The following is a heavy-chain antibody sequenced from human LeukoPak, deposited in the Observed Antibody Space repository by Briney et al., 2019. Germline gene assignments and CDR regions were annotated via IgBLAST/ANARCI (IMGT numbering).Heavy chain of an antibody. Sequence: GGSLRLSCAASGFTFSRYSMNWVRQAPGKGLEWVSAISGSGGSTYYADSVKGRFTISRDNSKNTLYLQMNSLRAEDTAVYYCAKATIRYFDWSSADYWGQGTLVTVSS. CDR2: ISGSGGST. D-gene: IGHD3-9*01. V-gene: IGHV3-23*01. J-gene: IGHJ4*02. CDR1: GFTFSRYS. CDR3: AKATIRYFDWSSADY.